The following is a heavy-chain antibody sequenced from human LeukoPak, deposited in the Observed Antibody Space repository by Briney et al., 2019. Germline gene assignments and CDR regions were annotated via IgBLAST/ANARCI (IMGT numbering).Heavy chain of an antibody. D-gene: IGHD1-14*01. CDR3: ASSDIVTGTTYYFDY. Sequence: PSETLSLTCSVSGGSISSYCRFWIRQPPGKGLEWIGSVFHSGNTNYNPSLKSRVTISVDTSKNQFSLKLSSVTAADTAVYYCASSDIVTGTTYYFDYWGQGTLITVSS. CDR2: VFHSGNT. V-gene: IGHV4-59*01. J-gene: IGHJ4*02. CDR1: GGSISSYC.